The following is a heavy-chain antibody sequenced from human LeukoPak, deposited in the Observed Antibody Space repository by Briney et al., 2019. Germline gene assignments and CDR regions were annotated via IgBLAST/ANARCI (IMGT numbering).Heavy chain of an antibody. Sequence: SETLSLTCTVSGGSISGYYWSWIRQPPGKGLEWIGYIYYSGSTNYNPSLKSRVTISVDTSKNQFSLKLSSVTAADTAVYYCARPGSYGDYVEAFDIWGQGTMVTVSS. V-gene: IGHV4-59*08. CDR2: IYYSGST. CDR3: ARPGSYGDYVEAFDI. D-gene: IGHD4-17*01. CDR1: GGSISGYY. J-gene: IGHJ3*02.